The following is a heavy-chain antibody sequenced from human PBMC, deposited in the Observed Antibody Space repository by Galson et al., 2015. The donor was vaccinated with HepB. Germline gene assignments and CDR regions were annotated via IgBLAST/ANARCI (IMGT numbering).Heavy chain of an antibody. D-gene: IGHD6-13*01. Sequence: SLRLSCAASGFTFSSYDMHWVRQATGKGLEWVSGIGTAGDTYYPGSVKGRFTISRENAKNSLYLQMNSLRAGDTAVYYCARSRYSSSGYAFDIWGQGTMVTVSS. CDR1: GFTFSSYD. CDR3: ARSRYSSSGYAFDI. V-gene: IGHV3-13*01. J-gene: IGHJ3*02. CDR2: IGTAGDT.